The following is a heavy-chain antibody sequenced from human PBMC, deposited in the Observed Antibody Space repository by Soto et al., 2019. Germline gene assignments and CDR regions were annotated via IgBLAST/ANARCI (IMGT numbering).Heavy chain of an antibody. CDR3: ARDRPEYYSSSSPRHFDY. Sequence: QVQLQESGPGLVKPSGTLSLTCAVSGGSISSSNWWSWVRQPPGKGLEWIGEIYHSGSTNYNPSLKSGVTISVEKSKNQFSLKLSSVTAADTAVYYCARDRPEYYSSSSPRHFDYWGQGTLVTVSS. D-gene: IGHD6-6*01. V-gene: IGHV4-4*02. J-gene: IGHJ4*02. CDR2: IYHSGST. CDR1: GGSISSSNW.